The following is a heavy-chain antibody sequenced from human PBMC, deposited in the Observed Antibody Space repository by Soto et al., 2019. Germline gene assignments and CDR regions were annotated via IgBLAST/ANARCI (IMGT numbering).Heavy chain of an antibody. CDR3: DRVAISESGTYHFES. Sequence: SETLSLTCTVSGGSVSSGDYYWSWLRQPPGKSLEWIAYFYYSGSTYYNPSLESRAITSVDTSRNRFSLKLSSLTAADTAVYFCDRVAISESGTYHFESWGQGTPVPVYS. CDR2: FYYSGST. CDR1: GGSVSSGDYY. J-gene: IGHJ4*02. D-gene: IGHD1-1*01. V-gene: IGHV4-30-4*01.